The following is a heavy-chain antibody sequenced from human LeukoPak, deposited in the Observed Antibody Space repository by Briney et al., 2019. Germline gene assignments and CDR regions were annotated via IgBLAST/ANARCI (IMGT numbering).Heavy chain of an antibody. CDR2: IYYRGST. CDR1: GGSISSYY. CDR3: ARSPDYYDSTGAYYYYFMDV. V-gene: IGHV4-59*01. J-gene: IGHJ6*03. Sequence: PSETLSLTCTVSGGSISSYYWNWIRQPPGKGLEWIGYIYYRGSTNYNPSLKSRVTISMDTSKNQFSLKLSSVTAADTAVYYCARSPDYYDSTGAYYYYFMDVWGKGTTVTNSS. D-gene: IGHD3-22*01.